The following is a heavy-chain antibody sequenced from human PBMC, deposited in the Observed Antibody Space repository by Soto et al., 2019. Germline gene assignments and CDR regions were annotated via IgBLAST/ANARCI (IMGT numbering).Heavy chain of an antibody. Sequence: QVQLVESGGGVVQPGRSLRLSCAASGFTFSSYGMHWVRQAPGKGLEWVAVISHDGSNKYFADSVKGRFTISRDNSQNTRYLQMNSLRAEDTAVYSCAKRLLALAGYLHGMDGWGQGTTVTVSS. CDR2: ISHDGSNK. CDR1: GFTFSSYG. D-gene: IGHD6-19*01. CDR3: AKRLLALAGYLHGMDG. V-gene: IGHV3-30*18. J-gene: IGHJ6*02.